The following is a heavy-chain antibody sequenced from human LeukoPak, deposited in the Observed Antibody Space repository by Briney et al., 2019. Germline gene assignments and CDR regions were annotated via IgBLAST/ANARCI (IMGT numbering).Heavy chain of an antibody. CDR3: ARDQSGNWNARVYFDY. D-gene: IGHD1-1*01. V-gene: IGHV4-38-2*02. J-gene: IGHJ4*02. Sequence: SETLSLTCAVSGYSISSGYYWGWIRQPPGKGLEWIGSIYHSGSTYYNPSLKSRVTISVDTSKNQFSLKLSSVTAADTAMYYCARDQSGNWNARVYFDYWGQGTLVTVSS. CDR2: IYHSGST. CDR1: GYSISSGYY.